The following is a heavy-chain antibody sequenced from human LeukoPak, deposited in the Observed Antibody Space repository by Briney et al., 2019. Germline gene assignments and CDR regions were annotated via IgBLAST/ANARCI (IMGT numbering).Heavy chain of an antibody. CDR3: ARGRGYYQDY. CDR1: SGSFSSYY. D-gene: IGHD3-22*01. CDR2: IYITGST. V-gene: IGHV4-4*07. J-gene: IGHJ4*02. Sequence: SENLSLNCTVSSGSFSSYYWNWIRQPAGKGLEWIGRIYITGSTNYNPSLKSRVTMSVDTSKNQFSLNLSSVTAADTAVYYCARGRGYYQDYWGQGTLVTVSS.